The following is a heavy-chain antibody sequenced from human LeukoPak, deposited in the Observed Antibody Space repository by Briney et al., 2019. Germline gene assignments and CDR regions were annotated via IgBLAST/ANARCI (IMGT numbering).Heavy chain of an antibody. CDR2: IYYSGST. CDR3: ASGYTATDH. V-gene: IGHV4-39*01. CDR1: GGSISSSSYY. Sequence: SETLSLTCTVSGGSISSSSYYWGWIRQPPGKGLEWIGSIYYSGSTYYNPSLKSRVTISVDTSKNQFSLKLSSVTAADTAVYYCASGYTATDHWGQGTLVTVSS. D-gene: IGHD3-16*02. J-gene: IGHJ4*02.